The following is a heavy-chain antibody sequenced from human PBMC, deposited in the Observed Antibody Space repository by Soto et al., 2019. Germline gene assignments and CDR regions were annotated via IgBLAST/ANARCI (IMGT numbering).Heavy chain of an antibody. V-gene: IGHV4-4*07. J-gene: IGHJ4*03. CDR2: IYTSGST. Sequence: QVQLQESGPGLLKPSETLSLTCTVSGGSISSYYWSWIRQPAGKGVEWIGRIYTSGSTNYNPSLKSRVTMSVDTSKNQFSLKLSSVTAADTAVYYCARACSSNSCYDVFDYWGHGTLVTVSS. D-gene: IGHD2-2*01. CDR1: GGSISSYY. CDR3: ARACSSNSCYDVFDY.